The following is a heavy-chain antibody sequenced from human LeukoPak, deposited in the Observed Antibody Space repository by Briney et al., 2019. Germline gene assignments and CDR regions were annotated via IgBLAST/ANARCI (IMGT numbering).Heavy chain of an antibody. J-gene: IGHJ3*01. V-gene: IGHV3-23*01. D-gene: IGHD4-23*01. CDR3: AKDHTTLVTVAAFGV. Sequence: GGSLRLSCAASGFTFSSFALSWVRQAPGKGLEWVSGISGTGRNPYYADSVKGRFTISRDNSKNTLYLQMNSLRAEDTAVYYCAKDHTTLVTVAAFGVWGQGTMVTVSS. CDR2: ISGTGRNP. CDR1: GFTFSSFA.